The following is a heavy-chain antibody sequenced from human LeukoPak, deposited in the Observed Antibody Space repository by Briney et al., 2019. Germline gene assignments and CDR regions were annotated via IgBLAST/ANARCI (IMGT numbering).Heavy chain of an antibody. CDR2: FDPEEVEI. CDR3: ATTKAPAAIVRGEGTLEI. CDR1: GDTVSELS. J-gene: IGHJ3*02. D-gene: IGHD2-2*01. Sequence: ASVKVPCKVHGDTVSELSIHWVRQVPGKGLEWMGGFDPEEVEIVYAQKFQGRVTMTEDTSTDTVHMDLSSLRSDDTAFYYCATTKAPAAIVRGEGTLEIWGQGTMVIVSS. V-gene: IGHV1-24*01.